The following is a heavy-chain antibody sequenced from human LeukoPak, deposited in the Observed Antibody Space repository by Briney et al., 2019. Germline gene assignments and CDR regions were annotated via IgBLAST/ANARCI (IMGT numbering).Heavy chain of an antibody. V-gene: IGHV3-7*01. J-gene: IGHJ5*02. D-gene: IGHD4-11*01. CDR1: GFTFSSYW. CDR2: IKQDGSEK. CDR3: AKDNSPGWFGP. Sequence: GGALILFWAASGFTFSSYWMSWVRQAPGKGLEWVANIKQDGSEKYYVDSVKGRFTISRDNAKNSLYLQMNSLRVEDTAVYYCAKDNSPGWFGPWGQGTLVTVSS.